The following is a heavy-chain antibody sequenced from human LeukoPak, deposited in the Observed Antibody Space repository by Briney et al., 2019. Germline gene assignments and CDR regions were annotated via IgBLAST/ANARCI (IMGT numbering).Heavy chain of an antibody. CDR1: GFTFSSYW. J-gene: IGHJ4*02. CDR2: IKQDGSEK. Sequence: GGSLRLSCAASGFTFSSYWMSWVRRAPGKGLEWVANIKQDGSEKYYVDSVKGRFTVSRDNAKNSLYLQMNSLRAEDTAVYYCARGKDIVVVPAAGFDYWGQGTLVTVSS. CDR3: ARGKDIVVVPAAGFDY. V-gene: IGHV3-7*01. D-gene: IGHD2-2*01.